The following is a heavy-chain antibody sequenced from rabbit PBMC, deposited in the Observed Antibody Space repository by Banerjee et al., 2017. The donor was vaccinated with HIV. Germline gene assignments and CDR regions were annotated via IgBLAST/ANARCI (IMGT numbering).Heavy chain of an antibody. CDR1: GIDFSSYYY. Sequence: QSLEESGGGLVKPGGTLTLTCKASGIDFSSYYYMCWVRQAPGKGLELIACIYISSGSTYYASWVNGRFTISKASSTTVTLQMTSLTAADTATYFCARGGLRYYAGGWGWDSFGLWGPGTLVTVS. CDR2: IYISSGST. J-gene: IGHJ4*01. D-gene: IGHD4-1*01. CDR3: ARGGLRYYAGGWGWDSFGL. V-gene: IGHV1S40*01.